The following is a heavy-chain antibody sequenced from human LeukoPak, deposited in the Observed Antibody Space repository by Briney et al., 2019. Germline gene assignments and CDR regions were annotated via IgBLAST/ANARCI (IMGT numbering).Heavy chain of an antibody. V-gene: IGHV3-15*01. CDR2: IKTKTYGGTT. J-gene: IGHJ4*02. D-gene: IGHD4-17*01. CDR3: TTLDDYGRH. Sequence: GGSLRLSCAASGFTLGNVWMTWVRQAPGKGLEWVGRIKTKTYGGTTDYAAPVKGRFTISRDDSTNTLYLQMNSLKTEDTAIYYCTTLDDYGRHWGQGTLVTVSS. CDR1: GFTLGNVW.